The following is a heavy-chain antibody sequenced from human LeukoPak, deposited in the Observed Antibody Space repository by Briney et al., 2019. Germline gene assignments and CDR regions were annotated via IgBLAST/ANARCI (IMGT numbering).Heavy chain of an antibody. Sequence: GASVKVSCKASGYTFTSYDINWVRQATGQGLEWMGWMNPNSGNTGYAQKFQGRVTMTRNTSISTAYMELSSLRSEDTAVYYCARGDVVVPAANIDYWGQGTLVTVSS. CDR2: MNPNSGNT. CDR1: GYTFTSYD. J-gene: IGHJ4*02. V-gene: IGHV1-8*01. CDR3: ARGDVVVPAANIDY. D-gene: IGHD2-2*01.